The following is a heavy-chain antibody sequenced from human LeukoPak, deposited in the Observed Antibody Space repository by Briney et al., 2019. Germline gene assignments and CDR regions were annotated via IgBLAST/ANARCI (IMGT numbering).Heavy chain of an antibody. V-gene: IGHV1-8*03. J-gene: IGHJ6*03. D-gene: IGHD2-2*02. CDR1: GGTFSSYA. Sequence: GSSVKVSCKASGGTFSSYAVSWVRQATGQGLEWMGWMNPNSGNTGYAQKFQGRVTITRNTSISTAYMELSSLRSEDTAVYYCARDHPHCSSTSCYTGYYYMDVWGKGTTVTVSS. CDR3: ARDHPHCSSTSCYTGYYYMDV. CDR2: MNPNSGNT.